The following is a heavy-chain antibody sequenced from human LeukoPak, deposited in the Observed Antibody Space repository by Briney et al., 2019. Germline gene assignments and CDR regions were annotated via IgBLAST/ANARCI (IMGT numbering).Heavy chain of an antibody. CDR1: GGSFSGYY. J-gene: IGHJ4*02. CDR3: ARGLGFGDY. Sequence: SETLSLTCAVYGGSFSGYYWSWIRQPPGKGLEWIGEINHSGSTNYNSSLKSRVTISVDTSKNQFSLKLSSVTAADTAVYYCARGLGFGDYWGQGTLVTVSS. D-gene: IGHD3-10*01. V-gene: IGHV4-34*01. CDR2: INHSGST.